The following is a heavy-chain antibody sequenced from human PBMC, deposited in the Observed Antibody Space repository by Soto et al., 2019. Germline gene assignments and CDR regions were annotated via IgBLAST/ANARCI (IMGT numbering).Heavy chain of an antibody. J-gene: IGHJ4*02. V-gene: IGHV3-23*01. CDR1: GFTFGMYS. D-gene: IGHD1-26*01. Sequence: EVQVLESGGDLVQPGGSLRLSCAASGFTFGMYSMSWVRQAPGKGLEWVSGISGSGESKYYADSVQGRFTISRVNSKNTLYLQMYSLRAEDTAVYYCAKSLGDRGNTYYFDYWGQRTLVTVSS. CDR2: ISGSGESK. CDR3: AKSLGDRGNTYYFDY.